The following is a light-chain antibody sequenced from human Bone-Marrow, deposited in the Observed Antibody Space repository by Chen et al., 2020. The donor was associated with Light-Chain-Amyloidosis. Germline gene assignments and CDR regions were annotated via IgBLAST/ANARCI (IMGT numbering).Light chain of an antibody. CDR2: EDD. J-gene: IGLJ3*02. CDR1: SGSIATNY. CDR3: QSYQGSSQGV. Sequence: NFMLIQPHSVSESPGKTVIISCTRSSGSIATNYVQWYQQRPGSSPTTVFYEDDQRPSGVPDRFSGSIDRSSNSASLTISGLKTEDEADYYCQSYQGSSQGVFGGGTKLTVL. V-gene: IGLV6-57*01.